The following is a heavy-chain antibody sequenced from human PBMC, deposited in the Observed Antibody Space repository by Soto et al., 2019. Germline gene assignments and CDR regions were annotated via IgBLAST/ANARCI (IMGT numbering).Heavy chain of an antibody. D-gene: IGHD1-26*01. CDR2: INAGNGNT. J-gene: IGHJ4*02. V-gene: IGHV1-3*01. CDR3: ARQAEGSYTYGY. CDR1: GYTFTSYA. Sequence: QVQLVQSGAEVKKPGASVKVSCKASGYTFTSYAMHWVRQAPGQRLEWMGWINAGNGNTKYSQKFQGRVTINGDTSASTVYMGLSSLRSEDTAVYYCARQAEGSYTYGYWGQGTLVTVSS.